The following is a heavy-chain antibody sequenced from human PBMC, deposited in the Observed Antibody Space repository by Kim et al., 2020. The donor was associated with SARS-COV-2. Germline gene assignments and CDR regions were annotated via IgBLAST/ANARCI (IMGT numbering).Heavy chain of an antibody. J-gene: IGHJ4*02. V-gene: IGHV3-11*01. Sequence: IYYADSVKGRFTISRDIAKNSLYLQMNSLRVEDTAVYYCARNKGIAAADYWGQGTLVTVSS. CDR2: I. D-gene: IGHD6-13*01. CDR3: ARNKGIAAADY.